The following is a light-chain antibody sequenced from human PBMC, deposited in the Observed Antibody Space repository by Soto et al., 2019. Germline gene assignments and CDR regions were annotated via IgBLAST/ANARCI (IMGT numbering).Light chain of an antibody. V-gene: IGKV1-39*01. Sequence: DIQVTQSPPTLSASVGYRVTITCRASQTISTWMAWYQQKPGKAPKLLIFSASSLQSGVPSRFSGSGSGTDFTLTIGSLQREEFATYFCQQTYSTPPTFGQGNKVDIK. J-gene: IGKJ1*01. CDR2: SAS. CDR3: QQTYSTPPT. CDR1: QTISTW.